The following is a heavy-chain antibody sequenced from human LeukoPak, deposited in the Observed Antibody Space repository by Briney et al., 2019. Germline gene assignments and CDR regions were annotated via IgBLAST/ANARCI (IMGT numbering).Heavy chain of an antibody. CDR3: ARDRDPGYNDSSGYRRVNAFDI. D-gene: IGHD3-22*01. J-gene: IGHJ3*02. CDR2: INGSGGST. CDR1: GFTFSSYA. Sequence: PGGSLRLSCAASGFTFSSYAMSWVRQAPGKGLEWVSDINGSGGSTYYADSVKGRFTISRDNSKNTLYLQMNSLRAEDTAVYYCARDRDPGYNDSSGYRRVNAFDIWGQGTMVTVSS. V-gene: IGHV3-23*01.